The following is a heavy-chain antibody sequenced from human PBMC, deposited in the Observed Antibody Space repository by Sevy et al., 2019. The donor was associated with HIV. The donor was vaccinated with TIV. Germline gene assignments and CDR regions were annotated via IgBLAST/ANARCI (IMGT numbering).Heavy chain of an antibody. V-gene: IGHV3-30-3*01. CDR2: ISYDGSNK. J-gene: IGHJ4*02. CDR1: EFTFSSYA. CDR3: AREYCSGGSCYADN. Sequence: GGSLRLSCAASEFTFSSYAMHWVRQAPGKGLEWVAVISYDGSNKYYADSVKGRFTISRDNSKNTLYLQMNSLRAEDTAVYYCAREYCSGGSCYADNWGQGTLVTVSS. D-gene: IGHD2-15*01.